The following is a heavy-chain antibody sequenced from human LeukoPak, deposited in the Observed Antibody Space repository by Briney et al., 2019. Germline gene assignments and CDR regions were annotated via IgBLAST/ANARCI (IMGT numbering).Heavy chain of an antibody. Sequence: GASVKVSCKASGYTFTSYAMNWVRQAPGQGLEWMGWINTNTGNPTYAQGFTGRFVFSLDTSVSTAYLQISSLKAEDTAVYYCARAGGEYYYGSGSAEKVDYWGQGTLVTVSS. J-gene: IGHJ4*02. CDR2: INTNTGNP. D-gene: IGHD3-10*01. CDR1: GYTFTSYA. CDR3: ARAGGEYYYGSGSAEKVDY. V-gene: IGHV7-4-1*02.